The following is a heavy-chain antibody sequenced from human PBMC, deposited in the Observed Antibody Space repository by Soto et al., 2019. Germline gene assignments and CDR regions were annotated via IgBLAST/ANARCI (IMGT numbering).Heavy chain of an antibody. CDR2: ISWNGAAT. J-gene: IGHJ4*02. CDR3: ANLPLYGSGCDC. D-gene: IGHD3-10*01. V-gene: IGHV3-9*01. CDR1: GFTFDDYA. Sequence: EAQLVESGGGLVQPGRSLRLSCVASGFTFDDYAIHWVRQAPGKGPEWVSGISWNGAATGYADSVKGRFTISRDNAKNSLYLQMSSLRTEDTAIYYCANLPLYGSGCDCWGQGTLVTVSS.